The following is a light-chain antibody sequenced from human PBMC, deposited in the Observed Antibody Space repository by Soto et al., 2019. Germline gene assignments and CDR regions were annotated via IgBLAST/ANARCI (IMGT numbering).Light chain of an antibody. Sequence: EKLMTQSPATLSVSPGERATLSCRASQSVRSNLAWYQQKPGQAPRLLIYGASTMATGIPARLSGSGSGTEFTLTISSMKSEDFAVYYCQQYNNWPTFGHGTRLEI. J-gene: IGKJ5*01. CDR2: GAS. V-gene: IGKV3-15*01. CDR1: QSVRSN. CDR3: QQYNNWPT.